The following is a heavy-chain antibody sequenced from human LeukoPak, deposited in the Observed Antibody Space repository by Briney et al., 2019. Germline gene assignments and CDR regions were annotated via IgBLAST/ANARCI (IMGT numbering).Heavy chain of an antibody. CDR2: IYTSGST. J-gene: IGHJ5*02. CDR1: GDSISSGIHY. CDR3: ARTYYYDSSGYYYPNWFDP. Sequence: PSQTLSLTCTVSGDSISSGIHYWSWIRQPAGKGLEWIGRIYTSGSTNYNPSLKSRVTISLDTSKNQFSLKLSSVTAADTAVYYCARTYYYDSSGYYYPNWFDPWGQGTLVTVSS. V-gene: IGHV4-61*02. D-gene: IGHD3-22*01.